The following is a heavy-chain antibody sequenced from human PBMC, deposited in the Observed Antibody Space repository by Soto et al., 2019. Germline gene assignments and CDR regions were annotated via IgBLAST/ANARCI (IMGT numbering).Heavy chain of an antibody. D-gene: IGHD3-10*01. CDR1: GFTFSDYY. CDR3: ASPRRCSRDGSDY. J-gene: IGHJ4*01. CDR2: IRNRVNGYTT. V-gene: IGHV3-72*01. Sequence: EVQLVESGGGLVQPGGSLRLSCAGSGFTFSDYYMDWVRQAPGKGLDWVGRIRNRVNGYTTEYAASVQGRYTVSRDDSHNAVYLKKNSMKIEDSALYSFASPRRCSRDGSDYWGQGTLVTVSS.